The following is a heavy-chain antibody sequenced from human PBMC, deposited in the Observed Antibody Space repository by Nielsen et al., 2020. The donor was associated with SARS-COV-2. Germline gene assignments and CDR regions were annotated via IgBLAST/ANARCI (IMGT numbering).Heavy chain of an antibody. CDR3: ARLDYGDYVSDYYYGMDV. J-gene: IGHJ6*02. Sequence: GESLKISCKGSGYSFTSYWIGWVRQVPGKGLEWMGIIYPGDSDTRYSPSFQGQVTISADKSISTAYLQWSSLKASDTAMYYCARLDYGDYVSDYYYGMDVWGQGTTVTVSS. D-gene: IGHD4-17*01. CDR2: IYPGDSDT. CDR1: GYSFTSYW. V-gene: IGHV5-51*01.